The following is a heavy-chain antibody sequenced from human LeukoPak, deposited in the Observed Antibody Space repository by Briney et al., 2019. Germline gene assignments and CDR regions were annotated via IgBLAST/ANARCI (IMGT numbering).Heavy chain of an antibody. J-gene: IGHJ3*02. CDR2: IYYSGST. D-gene: IGHD6-13*01. Sequence: SETLSLTCTVSGGSISSYYWSWIRQPPGKGLEWIGYIYYSGSTYYNPSLKSRVTISVDTSKNQFSLKLSSVTAADTAVYYCARDISSSWYGLDAFDIWGQGTMVTVSS. CDR1: GGSISSYY. CDR3: ARDISSSWYGLDAFDI. V-gene: IGHV4-59*06.